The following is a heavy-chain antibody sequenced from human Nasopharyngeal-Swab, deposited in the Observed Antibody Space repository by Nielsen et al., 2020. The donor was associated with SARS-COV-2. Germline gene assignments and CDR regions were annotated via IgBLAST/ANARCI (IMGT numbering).Heavy chain of an antibody. D-gene: IGHD3-3*01. J-gene: IGHJ4*02. V-gene: IGHV4-31*03. CDR1: GGSISSGGYY. CDR2: IYYSGST. CDR3: ARANRSGIFGVVLNFDY. Sequence: SETLSLTCTVSGGSISSGGYYWSWIRQHPGKGLEWIGYIYYSGSTYYNPSLKSRVTISVDTSKIQFSLKLSSVTAADTAVYYCARANRSGIFGVVLNFDYWGQGTLVTVSS.